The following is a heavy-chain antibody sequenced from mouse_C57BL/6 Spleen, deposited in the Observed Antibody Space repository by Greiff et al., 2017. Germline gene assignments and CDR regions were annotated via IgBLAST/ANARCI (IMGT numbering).Heavy chain of an antibody. CDR2: IDPSDSET. D-gene: IGHD3-2*02. V-gene: IGHV1-52*01. CDR1: GYTFTSYW. J-gene: IGHJ2*01. Sequence: VQLQQPGAELVRPGSSVKLSCKASGYTFTSYWMHWVKQRPIQGLEWIGNIDPSDSETHYNQKFKDKATLTVDKSSSTAYMQLSSLTSEDSAVYYCARGPQATLDDWGQGTTLTVSS. CDR3: ARGPQATLDD.